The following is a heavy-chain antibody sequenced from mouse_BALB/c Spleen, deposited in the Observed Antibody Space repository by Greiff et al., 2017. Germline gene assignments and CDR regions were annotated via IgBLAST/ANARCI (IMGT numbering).Heavy chain of an antibody. J-gene: IGHJ4*01. CDR2: ISSGSSTI. CDR3: ARMDY. CDR1: GFTFSSFG. Sequence: EVQVVESGGGLVQPGGSQKLSCAASGFTFSSFGMHWVRQAPEKGLEWVAYISSGSSTIYYADTVKGRFTISRDNPKNTLFLQMTSLRSEDTAMYYCARMDYWGQGTSVTVSS. V-gene: IGHV5-17*02.